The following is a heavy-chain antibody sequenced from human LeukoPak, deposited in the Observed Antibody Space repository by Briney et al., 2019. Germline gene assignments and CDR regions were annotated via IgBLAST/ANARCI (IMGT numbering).Heavy chain of an antibody. J-gene: IGHJ5*02. Sequence: SETLSLTCTVSGGSISSYYWSWIRQPPGKGLEWIGYIYYSGSTNYNPSLKSRVTISVDTSKNQFSLKLSSVTAADTAVYYCARQGDYVWGSYHWFDPWGQGTLVTVFS. CDR2: IYYSGST. V-gene: IGHV4-59*08. D-gene: IGHD3-16*02. CDR3: ARQGDYVWGSYHWFDP. CDR1: GGSISSYY.